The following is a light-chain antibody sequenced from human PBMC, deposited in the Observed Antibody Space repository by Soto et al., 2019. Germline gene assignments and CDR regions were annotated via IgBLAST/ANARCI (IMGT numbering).Light chain of an antibody. CDR3: QQYGSASYT. J-gene: IGKJ2*01. CDR1: QSVSSSY. Sequence: EIVLTQSPGTLSLSPGERATLSCRASQSVSSSYLAWYQQKPGQAPRLLIYGASSRATGIPYRFSGSGSGTDFTITISSLEPEDFAVYYCQQYGSASYTFGQGTKLEIK. V-gene: IGKV3-20*01. CDR2: GAS.